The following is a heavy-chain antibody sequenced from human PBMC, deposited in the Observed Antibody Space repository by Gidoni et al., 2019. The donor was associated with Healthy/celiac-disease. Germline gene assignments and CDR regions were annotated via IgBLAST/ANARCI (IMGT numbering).Heavy chain of an antibody. J-gene: IGHJ6*02. CDR2: ISYDGSNK. CDR1: GCTVSSYA. D-gene: IGHD3-10*01. V-gene: IGHV3-30*01. CDR3: ASPSYYYGGGYYGMDV. Sequence: QVQLVESGGGVVQPGRSLSLSCAASGCTVSSYAMHWVRQAPGKGLEWVAVISYDGSNKYYADSVKGRFTISRDNSKNTLYLQMNSLRAEYTAVYYCASPSYYYGGGYYGMDVWGQGTTVTVSS.